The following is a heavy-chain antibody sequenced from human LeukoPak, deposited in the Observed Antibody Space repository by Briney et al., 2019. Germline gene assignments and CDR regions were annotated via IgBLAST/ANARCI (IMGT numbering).Heavy chain of an antibody. CDR3: AREAVNAFDI. D-gene: IGHD4-11*01. Sequence: GGSLRLSCAASGFTFSTYSMHWVRQAPGKGLEWVSYISSSSSTIYYADSVKGRFTISRDNSKNTLYLQMNSLRAEDTAVYYCAREAVNAFDIWGQGTMVTVSS. CDR2: ISSSSSTI. V-gene: IGHV3-48*01. CDR1: GFTFSTYS. J-gene: IGHJ3*02.